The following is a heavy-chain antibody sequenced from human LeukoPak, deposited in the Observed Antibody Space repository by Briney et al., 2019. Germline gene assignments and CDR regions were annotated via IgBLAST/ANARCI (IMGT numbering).Heavy chain of an antibody. CDR3: ARGVAAAGSYYFDY. D-gene: IGHD6-13*01. CDR1: GSTFSSYW. J-gene: IGHJ4*02. V-gene: IGHV3-7*04. Sequence: PGGSLRLSCAASGSTFSSYWMSWVRQAPGKGLEWVANIKQDGSEKYYVDSVKGRFTISRDNAKNSLYLQMNSLRAEDTAVYYCARGVAAAGSYYFDYWGQGTLVTVSS. CDR2: IKQDGSEK.